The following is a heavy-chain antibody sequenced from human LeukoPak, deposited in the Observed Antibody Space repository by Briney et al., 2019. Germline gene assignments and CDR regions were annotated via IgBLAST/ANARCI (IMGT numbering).Heavy chain of an antibody. V-gene: IGHV4-39*07. J-gene: IGHJ3*02. Sequence: PSETLSLTCSVTGGSISSSSYYWGWIRRPPGKGLEWIGNIYYSGSTYYNPSLKSRVTISVDTSMTQFSLRLTSVTAADTAVYFCARDIGIYPHVAFDIWGQGTMVTVSS. CDR2: IYYSGST. D-gene: IGHD1-26*01. CDR3: ARDIGIYPHVAFDI. CDR1: GGSISSSSYY.